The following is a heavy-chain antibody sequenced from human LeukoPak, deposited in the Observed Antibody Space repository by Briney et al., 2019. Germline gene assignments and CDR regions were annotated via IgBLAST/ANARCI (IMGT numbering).Heavy chain of an antibody. Sequence: GGSQRLPCAASGFTFSSYAMNWVRQAPGKGLEWVSIISGSAGSTYYADSVKGRFTISRDNSKNTLFLQMNSLRAEDTAVYYCAKDRSLDGGNSNGYFDSWGQGTLVTVSS. V-gene: IGHV3-23*01. J-gene: IGHJ4*02. CDR3: AKDRSLDGGNSNGYFDS. D-gene: IGHD4-23*01. CDR1: GFTFSSYA. CDR2: ISGSAGST.